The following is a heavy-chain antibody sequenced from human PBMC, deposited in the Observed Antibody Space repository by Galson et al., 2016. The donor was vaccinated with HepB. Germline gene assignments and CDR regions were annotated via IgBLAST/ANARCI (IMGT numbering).Heavy chain of an antibody. J-gene: IGHJ4*02. CDR1: GFTLRNYA. Sequence: SLRLSCAASGFTLRNYALSWVRRAPGKGLEWVSHIDGPTPNTHYADSVRGRFSIYRDNSRDTLYLQMDSLTAEDSAIYYCTTWLSHHFDYWGQGTLVTVSS. CDR2: IDGPTPNT. CDR3: TTWLSHHFDY. V-gene: IGHV3-23*01. D-gene: IGHD6-19*01.